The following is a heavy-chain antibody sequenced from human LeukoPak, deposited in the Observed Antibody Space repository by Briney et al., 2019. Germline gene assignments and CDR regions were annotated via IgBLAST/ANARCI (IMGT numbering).Heavy chain of an antibody. CDR3: ERGNNGFDY. D-gene: IGHD2-8*01. Sequence: GGSLRLSCAASGFTFSNFWIHWVRQAPGERLVWVSRVDTTGNNTIYADSVKGRFTVSRDNAKHTVYLQMNSLRAEDTAVYYCERGNNGFDYWGQGALVPVS. J-gene: IGHJ4*02. CDR2: VDTTGNNT. CDR1: GFTFSNFW. V-gene: IGHV3-74*01.